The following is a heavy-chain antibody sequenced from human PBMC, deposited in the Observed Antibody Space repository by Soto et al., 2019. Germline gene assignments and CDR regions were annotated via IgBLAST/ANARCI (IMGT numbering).Heavy chain of an antibody. Sequence: KVSCKASGFTFTSSAVQWVRQARGQRLEWIGWIVVGSGNTNYAQKFQEGVTITRDMSTSTAYMELSSLGSEDTAVYYCAAGPRGSGSYYYYYGMDVWGQGTTVTVSS. CDR2: IVVGSGNT. CDR1: GFTFTSSA. D-gene: IGHD1-26*01. J-gene: IGHJ6*02. CDR3: AAGPRGSGSYYYYYGMDV. V-gene: IGHV1-58*01.